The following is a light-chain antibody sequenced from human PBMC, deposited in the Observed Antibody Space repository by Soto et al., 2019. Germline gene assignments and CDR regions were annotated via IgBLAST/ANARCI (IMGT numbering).Light chain of an antibody. J-gene: IGLJ1*01. CDR3: SSYTSSSTLVYV. CDR2: DVS. CDR1: SSDVGGYNY. V-gene: IGLV2-14*03. Sequence: QSALTQPASVSGSPGQSITISCTGTSSDVGGYNYVSWYQQHPGEAPKLMIYDVSNRPSGVPNRFSGSKSGNTASLTISGLQAEDEAEYYCSSYTSSSTLVYVFGTGTKLTVL.